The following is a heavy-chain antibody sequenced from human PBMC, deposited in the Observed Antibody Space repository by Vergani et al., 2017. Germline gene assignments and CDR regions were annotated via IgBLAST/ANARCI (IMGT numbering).Heavy chain of an antibody. CDR3: AKGTTKPIFGVVNPFDY. J-gene: IGHJ4*02. Sequence: QVQLVESGGGVVQPGRSLRLSCAASGFTFSSYGMHWVRQAPGKGLEWVAVISYDGSNKYYADSVKGRFTISRDNSKNTLYLQMNSLRAGDTAVYYCAKGTTKPIFGVVNPFDYWGQGTLVTVSS. CDR2: ISYDGSNK. V-gene: IGHV3-30*18. CDR1: GFTFSSYG. D-gene: IGHD3-3*01.